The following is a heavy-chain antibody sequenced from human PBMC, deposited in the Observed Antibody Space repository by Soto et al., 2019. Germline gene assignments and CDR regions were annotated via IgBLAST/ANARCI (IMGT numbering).Heavy chain of an antibody. CDR1: GGSISSGGYY. V-gene: IGHV4-31*01. J-gene: IGHJ3*02. CDR3: ARANSYGYHLDAFDI. Sequence: QVQLQESGPGLVKPSQTLSLTCTVSGGSISSGGYYWSWVRQNPGKGLEWIGYIYYSGSTYYNPSLKGQVSLSVDTAKNQFSLQLSSVTAGDTAVYYCARANSYGYHLDAFDIWGQGTMVTVSS. CDR2: IYYSGST. D-gene: IGHD5-18*01.